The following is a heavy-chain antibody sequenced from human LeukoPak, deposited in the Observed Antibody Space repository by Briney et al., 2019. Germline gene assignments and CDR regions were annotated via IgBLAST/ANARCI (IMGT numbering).Heavy chain of an antibody. CDR1: GGSISGYY. V-gene: IGHV4-34*01. Sequence: PSETLSLTCAVYGGSISGYYWSWIRQPPGKGLEWVGEIHYTGGTSYNPSLKSRAAISIDTSKNQLSLKLSSVTAADTAVYYCARGNILSGYCFDFWGQGALVTVSS. CDR3: ARGNILSGYCFDF. J-gene: IGHJ4*02. CDR2: IHYTGGT. D-gene: IGHD3-9*01.